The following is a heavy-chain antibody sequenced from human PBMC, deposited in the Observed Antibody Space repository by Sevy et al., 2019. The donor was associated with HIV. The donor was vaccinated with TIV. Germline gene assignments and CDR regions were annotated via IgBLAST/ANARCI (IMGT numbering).Heavy chain of an antibody. Sequence: GGSLRLSCAASGFTFRSYWMHWVRQAPGKGLVWDSRIDSDGNTATYADSVKSRFTISRDNTKNTLYLQMNSLRLEDTAVYYSASGKPGYSYHYYWGQGTLVTVSS. V-gene: IGHV3-74*01. J-gene: IGHJ4*02. CDR1: GFTFRSYW. CDR2: IDSDGNTA. D-gene: IGHD3-16*02. CDR3: ASGKPGYSYHYY.